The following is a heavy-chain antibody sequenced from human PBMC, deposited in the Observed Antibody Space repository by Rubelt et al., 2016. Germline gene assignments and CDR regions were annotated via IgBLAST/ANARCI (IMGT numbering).Heavy chain of an antibody. J-gene: IGHJ4*02. D-gene: IGHD2/OR15-2a*01. V-gene: IGHV3-74*02. CDR2: INRDGRST. CDR1: GFTFSSHW. CDR3: ACAPNQYFLDY. Sequence: VQLVESGGGVVQPGGSLRLSCAASGFTFSSHWMSWVRQAPGKGLVWVSRINRDGRSTSYADSVKGRFTISRDNAKNMLYLQMNRLRGEDTAMYYCACAPNQYFLDYWGQGVLVAVSS.